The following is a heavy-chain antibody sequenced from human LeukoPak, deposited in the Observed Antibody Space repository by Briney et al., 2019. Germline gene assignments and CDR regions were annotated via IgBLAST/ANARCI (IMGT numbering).Heavy chain of an antibody. CDR1: GDTFTGYY. CDR3: ARGHCSGGSCKTTPFDY. Sequence: ASVKVSCKASGDTFTGYYMHGVRQAPGEGLEWMGWINPNSGGTNYAQKFQGRVTMTRDTSISTAYMKLSRLRSDDTAVYYCARGHCSGGSCKTTPFDYWGQGTLVTVSS. V-gene: IGHV1-2*02. D-gene: IGHD2-15*01. CDR2: INPNSGGT. J-gene: IGHJ4*02.